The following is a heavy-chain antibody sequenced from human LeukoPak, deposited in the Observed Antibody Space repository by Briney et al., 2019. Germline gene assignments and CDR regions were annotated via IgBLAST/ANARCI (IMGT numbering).Heavy chain of an antibody. CDR1: GGSIRSSSYS. CDR2: IYYSGST. Sequence: SETLSLTCTGSGGSIRSSSYSWGWIRQPPGKGLEWIGSIYYSGSTYYNPSLKSRVTISVDTSKNQFSLKLSSVTAADTAVYYCAREDPYSGSYYGYWGQGTLVTVSS. CDR3: AREDPYSGSYYGY. J-gene: IGHJ4*02. D-gene: IGHD1-26*01. V-gene: IGHV4-39*07.